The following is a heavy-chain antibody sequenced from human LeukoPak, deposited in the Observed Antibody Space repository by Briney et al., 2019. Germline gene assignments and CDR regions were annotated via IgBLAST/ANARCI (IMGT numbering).Heavy chain of an antibody. CDR1: GGSFSGYY. D-gene: IGHD3-10*02. Sequence: SETLSLTCAVYGGSFSGYYWSWIRQPPGKGLEWIGYIYYSGSTNYNPSLKSRVTISVDTSKNQFSLKLSSVTAADTAVYYCAREMFGVTAPGPYGMDVWGQGTTVTVSS. J-gene: IGHJ6*02. CDR2: IYYSGST. V-gene: IGHV4-59*01. CDR3: AREMFGVTAPGPYGMDV.